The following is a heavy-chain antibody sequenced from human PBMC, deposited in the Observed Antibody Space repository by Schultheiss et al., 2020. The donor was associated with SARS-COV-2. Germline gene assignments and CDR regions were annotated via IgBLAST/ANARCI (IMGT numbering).Heavy chain of an antibody. CDR3: ARDYRADY. J-gene: IGHJ4*02. CDR1: GFTFSSYG. CDR2: ISSDGSEE. Sequence: GGSLRLSCAASGFTFSSYGMHWVRQAPGKGLEWVAVISSDGSEEKYAESVKGRFTISRDKSKNTLYLQLNSLRVEDTAVYYCARDYRADYWGQGTQVTVSS. V-gene: IGHV3-30*03. D-gene: IGHD3-16*02.